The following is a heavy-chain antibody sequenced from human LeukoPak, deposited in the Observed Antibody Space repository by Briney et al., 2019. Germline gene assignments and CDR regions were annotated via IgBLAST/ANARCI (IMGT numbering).Heavy chain of an antibody. J-gene: IGHJ4*02. CDR2: ISGSGGST. CDR3: AKASPSRVVVPAAYL. D-gene: IGHD2-2*01. V-gene: IGHV3-23*01. CDR1: GFTFGSYA. Sequence: PGGSLRLSCAASGFTFGSYAMSWVRQAPGKGLEWVSAISGSGGSTYYADSVKGRFTISRDNSKNTLYLQMNSLRAEDTAVYYCAKASPSRVVVPAAYLWGQGTLVTVSS.